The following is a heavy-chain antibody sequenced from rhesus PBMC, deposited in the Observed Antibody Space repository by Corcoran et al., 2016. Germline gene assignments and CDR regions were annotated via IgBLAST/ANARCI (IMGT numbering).Heavy chain of an antibody. D-gene: IGHD3-34*01. J-gene: IGHJ5-1*01. CDR1: GGSFSGYY. CDR3: AREVRYWGASENRFDV. CDR2: TNCSSGST. V-gene: IGHV4S11*01. Sequence: QVQLQESGPGLVKPSETLSLTCAVSGGSFSGYYWAWIRQPPGKGLEWIGYTNCSSGSTDYNPHRKGRVTLSVDTPKNRLSLKLSSVTAADTAVYYCAREVRYWGASENRFDVWGPGVLVTVSS.